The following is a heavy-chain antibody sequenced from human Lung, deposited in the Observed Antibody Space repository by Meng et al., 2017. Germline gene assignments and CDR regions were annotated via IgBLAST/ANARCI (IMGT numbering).Heavy chain of an antibody. V-gene: IGHV3-15*01. CDR2: MKSNVDGGTV. CDR1: GFTFSNAW. J-gene: IGHJ4*01. Sequence: EVQVVASGGGLVKPGGSLRLSCAGSGFTFSNAWMTWVRQAPGKGLEWIGRMKSNVDGGTVDYAAALKGRFFISRDDSKNMFYLQMNSLKSEDTAVYYCTGHIDYWGHGTLVTVSS. CDR3: TGHIDY.